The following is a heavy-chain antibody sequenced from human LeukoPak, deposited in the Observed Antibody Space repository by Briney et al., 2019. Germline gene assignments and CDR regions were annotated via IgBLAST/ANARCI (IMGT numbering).Heavy chain of an antibody. CDR3: ARVRVASYCTTTTCYGRVFDP. J-gene: IGHJ5*02. Sequence: SETLSLTCAVSGGSISSGDYSWSWIRQPPGKGLEWIGYIYYSESTYYNPSLMSRVTISMDTSKNHFSLKLSSVTAADTAVYYCARVRVASYCTTTTCYGRVFDPWGQGTLVTVSS. CDR2: IYYSEST. D-gene: IGHD2-2*01. V-gene: IGHV4-30-4*07. CDR1: GGSISSGDYS.